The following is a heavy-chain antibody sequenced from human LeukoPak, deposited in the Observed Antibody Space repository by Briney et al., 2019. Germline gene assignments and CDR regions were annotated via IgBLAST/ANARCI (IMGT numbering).Heavy chain of an antibody. CDR2: ISYSRST. V-gene: IGHV4-59*08. J-gene: IGHJ4*02. CDR3: VRGYSGYPYYLDY. Sequence: SETLSLTRTVSGGSISGYYWTWIRQPPGKGLEWIGYISYSRSTRSPPSPKSRVTISLDMSKSQFSLKLTTVTAADTAVYYCVRGYSGYPYYLDYWGQGTLVTVSS. D-gene: IGHD5-12*01. CDR1: GGSISGYY.